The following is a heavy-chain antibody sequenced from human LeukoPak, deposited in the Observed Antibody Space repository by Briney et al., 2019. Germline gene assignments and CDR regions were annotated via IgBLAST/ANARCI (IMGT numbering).Heavy chain of an antibody. CDR1: GYTSAGYY. CDR3: ASSRPRGASSSLDY. Sequence: ASVKVSCKASGYTSAGYYMHWVRQAPGQGLEWMGWINPNSGGTNYAQKFQGRVTMTRDTSISTAYMELSRLRSDDTAVYYCASSRPRGASSSLDYWGQGTLVTVSS. D-gene: IGHD6-13*01. CDR2: INPNSGGT. J-gene: IGHJ4*02. V-gene: IGHV1-2*02.